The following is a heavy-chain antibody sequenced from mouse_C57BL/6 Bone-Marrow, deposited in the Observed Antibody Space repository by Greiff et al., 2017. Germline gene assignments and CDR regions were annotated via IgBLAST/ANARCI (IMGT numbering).Heavy chain of an antibody. Sequence: EVQLQQSGPELVKPGASVKISCKASGYTFTDYYMNWVKQSHGKSLEWIGDINPNNGGTSYNQKFKGKATLTVDKSSSTAYMELRSLTSEDSAVYYCARFGYGSSYVNYFDYWGQGTTLTVSS. D-gene: IGHD1-1*01. CDR2: INPNNGGT. V-gene: IGHV1-26*01. CDR3: ARFGYGSSYVNYFDY. CDR1: GYTFTDYY. J-gene: IGHJ2*01.